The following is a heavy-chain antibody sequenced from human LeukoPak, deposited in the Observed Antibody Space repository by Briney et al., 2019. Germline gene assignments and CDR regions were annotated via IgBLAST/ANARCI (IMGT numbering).Heavy chain of an antibody. D-gene: IGHD7-27*01. J-gene: IGHJ4*02. CDR3: ARDTGANWVDY. V-gene: IGHV1-8*01. Sequence: GASVKVSCKASGYTFTSYDINWVRQATGQGLEWMGWMNPNSGNTSYAQKFQGRVTMTRDMSTSTVYMELSSLRSEDTAVYYCARDTGANWVDYWGQGTLVTVSS. CDR1: GYTFTSYD. CDR2: MNPNSGNT.